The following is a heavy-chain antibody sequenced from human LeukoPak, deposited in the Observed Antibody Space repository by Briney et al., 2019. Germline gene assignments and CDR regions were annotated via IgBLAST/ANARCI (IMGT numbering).Heavy chain of an antibody. CDR1: GGSISSSNW. J-gene: IGHJ4*02. CDR3: ARARGGGQIWSNQRTYYLDF. Sequence: SETLSLTCGVSGGSISSSNWWSWVRQPPGKGLEWIGEIHHSGSSNYNPSLKSRVTISVDKSKNQFSLKLRSVTAADTAIYFCARARGGGQIWSNQRTYYLDFWGQGTLVTVSS. V-gene: IGHV4-4*02. CDR2: IHHSGSS. D-gene: IGHD2-2*01.